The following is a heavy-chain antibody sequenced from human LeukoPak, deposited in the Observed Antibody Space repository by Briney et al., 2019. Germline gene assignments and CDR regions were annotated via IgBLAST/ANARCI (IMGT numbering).Heavy chain of an antibody. CDR1: GFTVSSNY. CDR2: IKQDGSEK. Sequence: PGGSLRLSCAASGFTVSSNYMSWVRQAPGKGLEWVANIKQDGSEKYYEDSVKGRFTISRDNAKNSLYLQMNSLRAEDTAVYYCARGEGYSGYDGSFDYWGQGTLVTVSS. J-gene: IGHJ4*02. V-gene: IGHV3-7*01. D-gene: IGHD5-12*01. CDR3: ARGEGYSGYDGSFDY.